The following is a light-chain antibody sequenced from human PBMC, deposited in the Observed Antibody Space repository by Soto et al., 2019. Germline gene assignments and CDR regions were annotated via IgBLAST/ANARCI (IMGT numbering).Light chain of an antibody. V-gene: IGKV1-39*01. CDR1: ASISSH. J-gene: IGKJ1*01. Sequence: DSQMTQSPASLSASVCDRVTITCRASASISSHLNRYQQKPGKAPKLLIYDASSLQSGVPSRFSGSGSGTDFTLTISSLQPEDFATYYCQQSYSTPRTLGQGTQVESK. CDR3: QQSYSTPRT. CDR2: DAS.